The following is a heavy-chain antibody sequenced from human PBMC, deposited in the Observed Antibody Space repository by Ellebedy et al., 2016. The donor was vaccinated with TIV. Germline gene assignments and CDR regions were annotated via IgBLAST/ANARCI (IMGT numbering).Heavy chain of an antibody. CDR3: ARDFQYSSGWFPCFDP. D-gene: IGHD6-19*01. CDR2: IWYDGSNK. J-gene: IGHJ5*02. Sequence: GESLKISCAASGFTFSSYGMHWVRQAPGKGLEWVAVIWYDGSNKYYADSVKGRFTISRDNSKNTLYLQMNSLRAEDKAVYYCARDFQYSSGWFPCFDPWGQGTLVTVSS. CDR1: GFTFSSYG. V-gene: IGHV3-33*01.